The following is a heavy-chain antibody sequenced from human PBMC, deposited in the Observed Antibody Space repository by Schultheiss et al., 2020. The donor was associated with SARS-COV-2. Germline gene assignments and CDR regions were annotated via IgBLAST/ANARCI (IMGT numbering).Heavy chain of an antibody. D-gene: IGHD3-3*01. CDR2: IFHSGST. CDR3: ARRLGYDFWSGYYLSYYYYYMDV. CDR1: GGSVSSGTYS. V-gene: IGHV4-61*01. Sequence: SETLSLTCTVSGGSVSSGTYSWSWIRQPPGKGLEWIGYIFHSGSTNYNPSLKSRVTISVDTSKNQFSLKLSSVTAADTAVYYCARRLGYDFWSGYYLSYYYYYMDVWGKGTTVTVSS. J-gene: IGHJ6*03.